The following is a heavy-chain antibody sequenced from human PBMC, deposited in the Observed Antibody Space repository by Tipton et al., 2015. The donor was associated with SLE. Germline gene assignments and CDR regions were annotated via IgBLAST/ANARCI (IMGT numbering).Heavy chain of an antibody. CDR2: IYYSGST. CDR3: ARGRDSSGYYPYYFDY. CDR1: GGSISSYY. J-gene: IGHJ4*02. D-gene: IGHD3-22*01. Sequence: TLPLTCTVSGGSISSYYWSWIRQPPGKGLEWIGYIYYSGSTNYNPSLKSRVTISVDTSKNQFSLKLGSVTAADTAVYYCARGRDSSGYYPYYFDYWGQGTLVTVSS. V-gene: IGHV4-59*01.